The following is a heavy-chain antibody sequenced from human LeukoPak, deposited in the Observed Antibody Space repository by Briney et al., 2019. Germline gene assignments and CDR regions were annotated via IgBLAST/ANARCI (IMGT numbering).Heavy chain of an antibody. Sequence: GASVKVSCKASGGTFSSYAISWVRQAPGQGLERMGGIIPIFGTANYAQKFQGRVTITTDESTSTAYMELSSLRSEDTAVYYCARDWEGLDAFDIWGQGTMVTVSS. J-gene: IGHJ3*02. CDR3: ARDWEGLDAFDI. D-gene: IGHD1-26*01. CDR2: IIPIFGTA. V-gene: IGHV1-69*05. CDR1: GGTFSSYA.